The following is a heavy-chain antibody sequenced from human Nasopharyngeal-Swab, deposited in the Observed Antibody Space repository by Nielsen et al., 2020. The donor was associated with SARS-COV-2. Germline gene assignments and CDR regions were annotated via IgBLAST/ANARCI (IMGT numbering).Heavy chain of an antibody. CDR2: ISYSGST. CDR1: GGSISTTNSN. J-gene: IGHJ5*02. D-gene: IGHD2-8*02. V-gene: IGHV4-39*07. CDR3: ARDLGYAFTGRGVNWFDP. Sequence: SETLSLTCTVSGGSISTTNSNWAWIRQSPGKGLQCIGTISYSGSTYYKPSLNSRVTITLDTSKNQFFLRLSSVTAADTAVYYCARDLGYAFTGRGVNWFDPRGQGTLVTVSS.